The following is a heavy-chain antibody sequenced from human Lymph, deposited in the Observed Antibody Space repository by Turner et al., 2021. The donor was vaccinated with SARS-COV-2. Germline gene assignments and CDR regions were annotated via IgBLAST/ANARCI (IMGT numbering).Heavy chain of an antibody. CDR3: ARLNPPEVGGGDWFDP. CDR2: INHSEIT. CDR1: GGFFSGHS. V-gene: IGHV4-34*01. Sequence: QVQLHQWGAALLKPLETLSLTCSVYGGFFSGHSWSWIRQPPGKGLEWTGEINHSEITNYNPSLKSRVTISVDTSKNQFSLKLSSVTAADTAVYYCARLNPPEVGGGDWFDPWGQGTLVTVSS. J-gene: IGHJ5*02. D-gene: IGHD2-21*01.